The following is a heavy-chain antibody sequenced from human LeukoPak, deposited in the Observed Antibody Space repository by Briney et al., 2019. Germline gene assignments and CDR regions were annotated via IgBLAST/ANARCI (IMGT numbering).Heavy chain of an antibody. V-gene: IGHV3-30-3*01. Sequence: GGSLRLSCAASGFTFSSYAMHWVRQAPGKGLEWVAVISYDGSNKYYADSVKGRFTISRDNSKNTLYLQMNSLRAEDTAVYYCARDRRNVLRFLEWPLLDYWGQGTLVTVSS. CDR2: ISYDGSNK. J-gene: IGHJ4*02. D-gene: IGHD3-3*01. CDR1: GFTFSSYA. CDR3: ARDRRNVLRFLEWPLLDY.